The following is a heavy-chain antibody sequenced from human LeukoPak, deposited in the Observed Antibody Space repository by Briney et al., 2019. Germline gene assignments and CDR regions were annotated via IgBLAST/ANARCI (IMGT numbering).Heavy chain of an antibody. CDR1: GFTFSGYS. V-gene: IGHV3-21*06. D-gene: IGHD2-2*01. CDR2: ISGDSTYI. J-gene: IGHJ5*02. Sequence: GGSLRLSCAASGFTFSGYSMTWVRQAPGEGLGWVSSISGDSTYIFYADSVKGRFTISRDNAQNSLYLQMNTLRAEDTAVYYCASDLPAATTWGRGTLVTVSS. CDR3: ASDLPAATT.